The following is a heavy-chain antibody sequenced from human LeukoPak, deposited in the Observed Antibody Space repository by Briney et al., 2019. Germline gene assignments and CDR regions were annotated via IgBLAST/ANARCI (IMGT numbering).Heavy chain of an antibody. CDR3: ANHLGSHSFLFYYMDV. CDR1: QFTFSRFA. V-gene: IGHV3-23*01. J-gene: IGHJ6*03. D-gene: IGHD2-21*01. CDR2: LSGSGTAT. Sequence: GGSLRLSCEASQFTFSRFAMSWIRQAPGTGLEWVSTLSGSGTATYYADSVKGRFTTSRDNSKDTLYLQMENLRADDTAVYYCANHLGSHSFLFYYMDVWGTGTSVIVSS.